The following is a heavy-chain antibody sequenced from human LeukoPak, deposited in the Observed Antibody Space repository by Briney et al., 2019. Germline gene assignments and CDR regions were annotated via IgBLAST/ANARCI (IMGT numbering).Heavy chain of an antibody. D-gene: IGHD1-26*01. CDR2: ISSSSSNI. J-gene: IGHJ3*02. V-gene: IGHV3-21*01. Sequence: GGSLRLSCAASGFTFSSYSMNWVRQAPGKGLEWVSSISSSSSNIYYADSVKGRFTISRDNAKNSLYLQMNSLRAEDTAVYYCARDRSGRYLGAFDIWGQGTMVTVSS. CDR1: GFTFSSYS. CDR3: ARDRSGRYLGAFDI.